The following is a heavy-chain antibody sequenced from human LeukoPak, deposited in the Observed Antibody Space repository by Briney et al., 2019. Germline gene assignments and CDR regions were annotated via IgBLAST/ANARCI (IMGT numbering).Heavy chain of an antibody. CDR2: IYTSGST. CDR3: ARRGYGSGSDWAFDI. J-gene: IGHJ3*02. Sequence: PSELLSLTCTVSGDSISSYYWSWIRQPAGKGLAWIGRIYTSGSTNYNPSLKSRVTMPVDTSKNQFSLKLSSVTAADTAVYYCARRGYGSGSDWAFDIWGQGTMVTVSS. CDR1: GDSISSYY. V-gene: IGHV4-4*07. D-gene: IGHD3-10*01.